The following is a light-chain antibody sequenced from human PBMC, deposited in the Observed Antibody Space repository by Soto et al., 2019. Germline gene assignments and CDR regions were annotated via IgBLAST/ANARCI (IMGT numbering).Light chain of an antibody. Sequence: VLTQSPVTLSLSPGERATLSCRASQSFRGLLAWYQQKPGQAPRLLIYDASNRATGIPARFRGSGSGTDFTLTISRLEPEDFSVYYCQQYATTPFTFGPGTKVDIK. V-gene: IGKV3-11*01. CDR2: DAS. CDR3: QQYATTPFT. CDR1: QSFRGL. J-gene: IGKJ3*01.